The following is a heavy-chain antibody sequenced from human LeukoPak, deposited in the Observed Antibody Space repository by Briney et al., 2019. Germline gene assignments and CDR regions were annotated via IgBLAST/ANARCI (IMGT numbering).Heavy chain of an antibody. CDR1: GYTFTGYY. J-gene: IGHJ4*02. Sequence: ASVKVSCKASGYTFTGYYMHWVRQAPGQGLEWMGWINPNSGGTNYAQKFQGRVTMTRDTSISTAYMELSRLRSDDTAVYYCARVNGYCSSTSCYEYYFDYWGQGTLVTVSS. V-gene: IGHV1-2*02. CDR2: INPNSGGT. D-gene: IGHD2-2*01. CDR3: ARVNGYCSSTSCYEYYFDY.